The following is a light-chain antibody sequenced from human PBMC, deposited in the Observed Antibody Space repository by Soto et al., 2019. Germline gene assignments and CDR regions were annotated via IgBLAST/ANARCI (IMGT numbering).Light chain of an antibody. Sequence: DIVLTHTPGTLSLSPWDIATLSCGASQGVSSKYLGWYQQKPGQAPRLLIYGASSRANGIPDRFSGSGSGTDFTLTISNLQPDDFATYYCQQYNSYSRTFGQGTKVDIK. V-gene: IGKV3-20*01. CDR2: GAS. J-gene: IGKJ1*01. CDR3: QQYNSYSRT. CDR1: QGVSSKY.